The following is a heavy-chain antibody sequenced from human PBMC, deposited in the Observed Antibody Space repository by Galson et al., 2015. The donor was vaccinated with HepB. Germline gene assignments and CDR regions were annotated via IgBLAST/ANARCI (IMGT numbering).Heavy chain of an antibody. CDR3: TKEGSSNDFDF. J-gene: IGHJ4*02. Sequence: SVKVSCKASGYTFTAYYLHWVRQAPGQGLEWMGRINPHTSDTNYAQPSQGRVTMTRDTSISTAYMELSRLSSDDTVVYYCTKEGSSNDFDFWGQGTLVTVSS. V-gene: IGHV1-2*05. D-gene: IGHD6-13*01. CDR2: INPHTSDT. CDR1: GYTFTAYY.